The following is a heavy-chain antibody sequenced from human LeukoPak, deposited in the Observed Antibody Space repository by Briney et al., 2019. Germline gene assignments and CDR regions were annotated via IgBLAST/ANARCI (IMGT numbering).Heavy chain of an antibody. Sequence: SETLALTCSVSGGSISSYHWSWIRQPPGKGLEWIGYIYYGGRTNYNPSLKSRVTISVDTSKNQFSLTVSSVTAADTAIYYCARHSLKLVDADFDYWGQGTLVTVSS. V-gene: IGHV4-59*08. CDR3: ARHSLKLVDADFDY. D-gene: IGHD3-16*02. J-gene: IGHJ4*02. CDR2: IYYGGRT. CDR1: GGSISSYH.